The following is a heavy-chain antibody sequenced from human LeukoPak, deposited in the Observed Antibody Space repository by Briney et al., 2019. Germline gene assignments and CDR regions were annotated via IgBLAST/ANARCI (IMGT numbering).Heavy chain of an antibody. D-gene: IGHD3-9*01. CDR3: ARSGNTIDDAFDI. CDR1: GGTFSSYA. Sequence: SVKVSCKASGGTFSSYAISWVRQAPGQGLGWMGGIIPIFGTANYAQKFQGRVTITTDESTSTAYMELSSLRSEDTAVYYCARSGNTIDDAFDIWGQGTMVTVSS. V-gene: IGHV1-69*05. J-gene: IGHJ3*02. CDR2: IIPIFGTA.